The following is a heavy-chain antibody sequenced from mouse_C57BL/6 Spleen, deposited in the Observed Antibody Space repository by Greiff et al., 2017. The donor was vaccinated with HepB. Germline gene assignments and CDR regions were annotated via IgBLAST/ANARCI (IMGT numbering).Heavy chain of an antibody. CDR1: GYTFTDYY. J-gene: IGHJ4*01. CDR3: ARAFRYYGSTTGAMDY. D-gene: IGHD1-1*01. CDR2: INPNNGGT. Sequence: VQLQQSGPELVKPGASVKISCKASGYTFTDYYMNWVKQSHGKSLEWIGDINPNNGGTSYNQKFKGKATLTVDKSSSTAYMELRSLTSEDSAVYYCARAFRYYGSTTGAMDYWGQGTSVTVSS. V-gene: IGHV1-26*01.